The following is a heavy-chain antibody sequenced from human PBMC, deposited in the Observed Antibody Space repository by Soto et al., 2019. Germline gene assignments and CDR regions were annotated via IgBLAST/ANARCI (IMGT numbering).Heavy chain of an antibody. CDR1: GDIFSDHC. V-gene: IGHV1-2*02. CDR2: FNPGSGRT. Sequence: ASVKVSCKASGDIFSDHCIHCVRQAPGRLPEWLGWFNPGSGRTNFAQKFRDRVTLTGDTSITTVYMELTSLTSDDTAVYSCARDKGKGGDLPYDYWGQGTLVTVSS. CDR3: ARDKGKGGDLPYDY. J-gene: IGHJ4*02. D-gene: IGHD3-16*01.